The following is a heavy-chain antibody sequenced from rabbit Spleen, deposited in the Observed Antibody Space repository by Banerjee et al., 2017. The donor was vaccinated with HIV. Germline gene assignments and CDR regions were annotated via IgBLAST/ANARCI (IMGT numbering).Heavy chain of an antibody. J-gene: IGHJ4*01. CDR1: GFSFSSSYD. V-gene: IGHV1S40*01. Sequence: EESGGGLVKPGASLTLTCTASGFSFSSSYDMSWVRQAPGKGLEWIGFIYTGNSKNYYASWAKGRFTISKTSSTTVTLQMTSLTAADTATYFCARASEYPYYFNLWGQGTLVTVS. CDR3: ARASEYPYYFNL. D-gene: IGHD3-1*01. CDR2: IYTGNSKN.